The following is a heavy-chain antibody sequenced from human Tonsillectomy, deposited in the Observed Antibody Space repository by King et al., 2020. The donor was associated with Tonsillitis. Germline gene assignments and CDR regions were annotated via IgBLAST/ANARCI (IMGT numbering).Heavy chain of an antibody. V-gene: IGHV1-2*04. CDR1: GYTFTAYY. J-gene: IGHJ6*02. Sequence: VQLVESGAEVKKPGASVKVSCKASGYTFTAYYMHWVRQAPGQGLEWMGWINPNSGGTNYAQKFQGWVTMTRDTSISTAYMELSRLRSGDTAVYYCAREGSTNYGMDVWGQGTTVTVSS. CDR2: INPNSGGT. CDR3: AREGSTNYGMDV. D-gene: IGHD5/OR15-5a*01.